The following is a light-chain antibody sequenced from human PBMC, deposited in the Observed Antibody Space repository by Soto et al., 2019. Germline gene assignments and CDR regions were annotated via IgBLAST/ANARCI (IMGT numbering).Light chain of an antibody. V-gene: IGKV1-5*01. J-gene: IGKJ1*01. CDR2: DAS. CDR3: QQYDKLSRT. CDR1: QSISRK. Sequence: DTQMTQTPSTLSASVGPSVTITCRASQSISRKLAWYQQKPGKSPKLLIYDASGRESGVPSRFSGGGSGTEYTLTISSLQSDDFAVYYCQQYDKLSRTFGQGTKVDIK.